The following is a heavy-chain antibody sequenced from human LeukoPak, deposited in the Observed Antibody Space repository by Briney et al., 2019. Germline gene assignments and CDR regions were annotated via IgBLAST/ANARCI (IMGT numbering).Heavy chain of an antibody. Sequence: PGGSLRLSCAASGTTFDSHDMTWVRQTPGKGVEWVANINQDGSNKNYVDSVKGRFTISRDNAKKSLYLQMNSLRAEETAVYYCASAAGWESAYWGQGTLSPSPQ. J-gene: IGHJ4*02. V-gene: IGHV3-7*01. CDR3: ASAAGWESAY. CDR2: INQDGSNK. CDR1: GTTFDSHD. D-gene: IGHD1-26*01.